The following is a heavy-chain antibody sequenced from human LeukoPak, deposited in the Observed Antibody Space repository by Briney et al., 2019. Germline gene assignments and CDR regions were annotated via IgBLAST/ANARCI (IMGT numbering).Heavy chain of an antibody. CDR3: ARPLREGDFDFNY. CDR1: GYIFISRD. Sequence: ASVKVSCKASGYIFISRDISWVRRAAGQGLEWIGWVNPNSGNTGYAQKFQGRVTMTTNISLNTAYMDLSSLRSEDTAVYYCARPLREGDFDFNYWGQGTQVIVSS. D-gene: IGHD2-21*01. CDR2: VNPNSGNT. J-gene: IGHJ4*02. V-gene: IGHV1-8*01.